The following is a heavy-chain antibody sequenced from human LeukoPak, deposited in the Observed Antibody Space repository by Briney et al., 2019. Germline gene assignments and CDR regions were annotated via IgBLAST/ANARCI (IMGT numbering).Heavy chain of an antibody. V-gene: IGHV4-59*01. CDR1: GGSISSYY. D-gene: IGHD6-6*01. CDR3: ARLAEYSSSFDY. J-gene: IGHJ4*02. CDR2: IYYSGST. Sequence: SETLSLTCTVSGGSISSYYWSWIRQPPGKGLEWIGYIYYSGSTNYNPSLKSRVTISVDTSKNQFSLKLSSVTAADTAVYCCARLAEYSSSFDYWGQGTLVAVSS.